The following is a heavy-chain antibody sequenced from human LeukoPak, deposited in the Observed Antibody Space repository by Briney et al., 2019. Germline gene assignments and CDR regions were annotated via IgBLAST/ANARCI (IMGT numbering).Heavy chain of an antibody. CDR2: ISGSGGST. CDR1: GFTFSSYA. V-gene: IGHV3-23*01. J-gene: IGHJ4*02. D-gene: IGHD6-19*01. Sequence: GGSLRLSCAASGFTFSSYARRWVRQAPGKGLEWVSAISGSGGSTYYADSVKGRYTISRDNSKKTLYLQMNSLRAEDTAVYYCAKVPSRWLEGGWGQGTLVTVSS. CDR3: AKVPSRWLEGG.